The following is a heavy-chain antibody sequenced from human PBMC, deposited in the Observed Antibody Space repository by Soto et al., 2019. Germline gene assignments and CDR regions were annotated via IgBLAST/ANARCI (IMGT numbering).Heavy chain of an antibody. Sequence: QVQLVQSGAELRKPGSSVKVSCKASGGTFSRHAISWVRQAPGQVLEWMGGIIPIFGTANHAQKFQGRVTIIADESTSTVYMELSSLRSEDTAMYYCARGWGYDSNDYYYAYWGQGTLVIVSS. J-gene: IGHJ4*02. CDR2: IIPIFGTA. D-gene: IGHD3-22*01. V-gene: IGHV1-69*01. CDR3: ARGWGYDSNDYYYAY. CDR1: GGTFSRHA.